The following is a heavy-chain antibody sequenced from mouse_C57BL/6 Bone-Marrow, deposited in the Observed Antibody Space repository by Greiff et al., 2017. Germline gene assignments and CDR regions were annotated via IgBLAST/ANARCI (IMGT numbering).Heavy chain of an antibody. CDR3: ASPDYYGSSYWYFDV. CDR2: INPSSGYT. J-gene: IGHJ1*03. Sequence: QVQLQQSGAELAKPGASVKLSCKASGYTFTSYWMHWVKQRPGQGLEWIGYINPSSGYTKSNQKFKDKATLTAAKSSSTAYMQLSSLTYEDSAVYDCASPDYYGSSYWYFDVWGTGTTVTVSS. CDR1: GYTFTSYW. V-gene: IGHV1-7*01. D-gene: IGHD1-1*01.